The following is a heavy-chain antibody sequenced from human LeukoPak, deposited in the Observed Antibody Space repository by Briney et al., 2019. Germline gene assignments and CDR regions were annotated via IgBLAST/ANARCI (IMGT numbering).Heavy chain of an antibody. Sequence: KPGGSLRLSCAASRFNFTNAWVSWVRRAPGKGLEWLGRIKSKADGGTTVHAAPVKDRFAMSRDDSKNTLYLQINSLKAEDTAVYYCARDIQLSTWGLGTMVTVSS. J-gene: IGHJ3*01. CDR1: RFNFTNAW. D-gene: IGHD5-24*01. CDR2: IKSKADGGTT. CDR3: ARDIQLST. V-gene: IGHV3-15*01.